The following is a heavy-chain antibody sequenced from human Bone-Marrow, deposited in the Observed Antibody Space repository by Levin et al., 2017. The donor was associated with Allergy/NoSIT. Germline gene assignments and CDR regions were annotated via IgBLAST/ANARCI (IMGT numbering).Heavy chain of an antibody. J-gene: IGHJ4*02. D-gene: IGHD2-15*01. Sequence: GGSLRLSCAASGFTVSNNYMKWVRQAPGKGLEWVSLIYSGGSTYYADSVRGRFTISRDNSKNTLYLQMNSLRVEDTAVYYCARNGCGGGSCGYWGQGTLVTVSS. V-gene: IGHV3-66*01. CDR2: IYSGGST. CDR3: ARNGCGGGSCGY. CDR1: GFTVSNNY.